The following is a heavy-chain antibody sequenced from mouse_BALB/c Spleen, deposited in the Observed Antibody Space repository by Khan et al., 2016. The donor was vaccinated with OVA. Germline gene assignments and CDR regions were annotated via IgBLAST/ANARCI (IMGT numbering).Heavy chain of an antibody. Sequence: QIQLVQSGPELKKPGETVKISCKASGFTFTNSGMDWVKQAPGQGLKWMGWINTSPGEPTYPDDFKGRFAFSLESSSSTAYLQINNLKKEDTATYFCARREYCRSFDYWGQGTLVTVST. CDR3: ARREYCRSFDY. CDR2: INTSPGEP. CDR1: GFTFTNSG. J-gene: IGHJ3*01. V-gene: IGHV9-3-1*01. D-gene: IGHD2-14*01.